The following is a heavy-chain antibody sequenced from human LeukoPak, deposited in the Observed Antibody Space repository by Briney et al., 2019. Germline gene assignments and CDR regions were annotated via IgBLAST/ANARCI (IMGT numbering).Heavy chain of an antibody. V-gene: IGHV4-34*01. D-gene: IGHD3-9*01. CDR2: INHSGST. CDR3: ARGPGYDILTGYYRGTLRRYFDY. Sequence: SETLSLTCAVYGGSFSGYYWSWIRQPPGKGLEWIGEINHSGSTNYNPSLKSRVTISVDTSKNQFSLKLSSVTAADTAVYYCARGPGYDILTGYYRGTLRRYFDYWGQGTLVTVSS. J-gene: IGHJ4*02. CDR1: GGSFSGYY.